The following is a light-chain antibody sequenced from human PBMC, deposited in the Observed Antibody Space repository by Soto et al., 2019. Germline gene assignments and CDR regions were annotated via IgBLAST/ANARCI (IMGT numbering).Light chain of an antibody. Sequence: DIQMTQSPSSLSASVGDRVTITCRASQTISTFLNWYQKRPGKAPRLPIYGASTLQSGVPSRFNGSGSGTEFTLTIGSLQLEDFAIYSCKQGFSYTWTFGQGTKVEIK. CDR3: KQGFSYTWT. J-gene: IGKJ1*01. CDR1: QTISTF. CDR2: GAS. V-gene: IGKV1-39*01.